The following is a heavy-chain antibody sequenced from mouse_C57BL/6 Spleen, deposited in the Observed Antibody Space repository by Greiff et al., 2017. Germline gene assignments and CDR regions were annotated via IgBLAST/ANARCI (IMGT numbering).Heavy chain of an antibody. CDR2: INPNNGGT. CDR1: GYTFTDYY. J-gene: IGHJ4*01. V-gene: IGHV1-26*01. Sequence: VQLQQSGPELVKPGASVKISCKVSGYTFTDYYMNWVKQSHGKSLEWIGDINPNNGGTSYNQKFKGKATLTVDKSSSTAYMELRSLTSEDSAVYYCARRRYAMDYWGQGTSVTVSS. CDR3: ARRRYAMDY.